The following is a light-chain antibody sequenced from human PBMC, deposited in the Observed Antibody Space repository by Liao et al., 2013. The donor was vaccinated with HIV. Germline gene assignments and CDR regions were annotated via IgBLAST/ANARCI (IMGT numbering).Light chain of an antibody. Sequence: SYVLTQPPSVSVAPGKTARITCGGNNIGSKSVHWYQQKPGQAPVLVIYYDKDRPSVIPERFSGSNSGNTATLTINRVEAGDEADYYCQVWDINSDQDVVFGGGTELTVL. J-gene: IGLJ2*01. V-gene: IGLV3-21*01. CDR1: NIGSKS. CDR3: QVWDINSDQDVV. CDR2: YDK.